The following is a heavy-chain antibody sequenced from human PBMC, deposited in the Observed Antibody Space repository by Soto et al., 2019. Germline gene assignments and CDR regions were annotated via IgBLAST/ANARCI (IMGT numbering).Heavy chain of an antibody. Sequence: QLVQSGAEVKKPGSSVKVSCKASGDTFSRYTISWVRQAPGQGLEWMGGTIPLLGTSNYAQKFQGRVIFTADKSTNTVHMQLSSLRADDTAVYYCASVGGSFDESYDYYGMDVWGQGTTVTVSS. V-gene: IGHV1-69*06. CDR2: TIPLLGTS. J-gene: IGHJ6*02. D-gene: IGHD3-16*01. CDR3: ASVGGSFDESYDYYGMDV. CDR1: GDTFSRYT.